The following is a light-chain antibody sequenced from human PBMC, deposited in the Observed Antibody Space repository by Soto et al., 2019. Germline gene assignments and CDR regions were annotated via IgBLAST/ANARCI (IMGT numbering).Light chain of an antibody. CDR2: AAS. J-gene: IGKJ4*01. V-gene: IGKV1-17*01. Sequence: DIELTQSPSFLSACVGERVTLTWRASQGTRNELGWSQQKPGRAPKRLIXAASSLQSGVPSRFSGSGSGTEFTLTISSLQPEDFATHYCLQHNSYPRVTFGGGTRWIS. CDR1: QGTRNE. CDR3: LQHNSYPRVT.